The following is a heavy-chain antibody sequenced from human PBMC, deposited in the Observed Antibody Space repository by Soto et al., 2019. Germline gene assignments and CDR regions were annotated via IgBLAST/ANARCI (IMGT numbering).Heavy chain of an antibody. J-gene: IGHJ4*02. CDR2: IIPILGIA. Sequence: QVQLVQSGAEVKKPGSSVKVSCKASGGTFSSYTISWVRQAPGQGLEWMGRIIPILGIANYAQKFQGRVTITADKSTSTACMELSSLRSEDTAVYYCARDRSVTPKPPASYYFDYWGQGTLVTVSS. CDR1: GGTFSSYT. CDR3: ARDRSVTPKPPASYYFDY. D-gene: IGHD4-17*01. V-gene: IGHV1-69*08.